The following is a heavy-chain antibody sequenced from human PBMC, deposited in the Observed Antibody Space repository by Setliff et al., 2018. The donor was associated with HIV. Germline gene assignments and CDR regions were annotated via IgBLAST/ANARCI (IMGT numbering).Heavy chain of an antibody. CDR3: ARGPRITLIEVVTSDYYYGMDV. D-gene: IGHD3-22*01. V-gene: IGHV4-34*01. CDR2: INHSGST. J-gene: IGHJ6*02. Sequence: PSETLSLTCAVSDYSISSGYYWSWIRQPPGKGLEWIGEINHSGSTNYNPSLKSRVTISVDASKNHFSLKVSSVTAADTAVYYCARGPRITLIEVVTSDYYYGMDVWGQGTTVTDSS. CDR1: DYSISSGYY.